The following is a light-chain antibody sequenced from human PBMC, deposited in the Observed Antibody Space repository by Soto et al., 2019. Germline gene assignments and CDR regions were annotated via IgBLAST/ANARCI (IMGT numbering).Light chain of an antibody. Sequence: EIVMTQSPAPLSVSPGERATLSCRASQSVGSDLAWYQHKPGQAPRLLIFGASTRATGIPARFSGSGSGTEFALTITSLQSEDFAVYYCQQCNNWPRTFGQGTKVEMK. V-gene: IGKV3-15*01. J-gene: IGKJ1*01. CDR3: QQCNNWPRT. CDR1: QSVGSD. CDR2: GAS.